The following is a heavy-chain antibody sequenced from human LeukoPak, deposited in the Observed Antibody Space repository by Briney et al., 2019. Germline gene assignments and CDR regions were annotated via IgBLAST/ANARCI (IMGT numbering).Heavy chain of an antibody. CDR1: GFTFDDYG. Sequence: GGSLRLSCAASGFTFDDYGMSWVRQAPGKGLEWVSGINWNGGSTGYADSVKGRFTISRDNAKNSLYLQMNSLRAEDTALYYCARVGIVPAGTDYYYMDVWGKGTTVTVSS. V-gene: IGHV3-20*04. CDR3: ARVGIVPAGTDYYYMDV. CDR2: INWNGGST. J-gene: IGHJ6*03. D-gene: IGHD6-13*01.